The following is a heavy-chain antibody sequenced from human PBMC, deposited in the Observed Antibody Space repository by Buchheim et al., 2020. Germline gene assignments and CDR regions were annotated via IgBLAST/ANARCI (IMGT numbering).Heavy chain of an antibody. V-gene: IGHV3-33*01. J-gene: IGHJ4*02. CDR1: GFTFSSYG. Sequence: QVQLVESGGGVVQPGRSLRLSCAASGFTFSSYGMHWVRQAPGKGLEWVAGIWYDGSNKYYADSVKGRFTISRDNSKNTLYLQMNSLRAEDTAVYYCARMGGYDSSGAFDYWGQGTL. CDR2: IWYDGSNK. CDR3: ARMGGYDSSGAFDY. D-gene: IGHD3-22*01.